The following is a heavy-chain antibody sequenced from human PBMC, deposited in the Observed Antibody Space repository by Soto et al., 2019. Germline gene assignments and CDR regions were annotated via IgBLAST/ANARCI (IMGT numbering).Heavy chain of an antibody. CDR1: GYAFTTYG. Sequence: QVHLVQSGAEVKKPGASVKVSWKGSGYAFTTYGITWVRQAPGQGLEWMGWISAHNGNTNYAQKLQGRVTVTRDTSTSTAYMELRSLRSDDTAVDYCARGRYGDYWGQGALVTVSP. J-gene: IGHJ4*02. CDR2: ISAHNGNT. CDR3: ARGRYGDY. V-gene: IGHV1-18*01. D-gene: IGHD1-1*01.